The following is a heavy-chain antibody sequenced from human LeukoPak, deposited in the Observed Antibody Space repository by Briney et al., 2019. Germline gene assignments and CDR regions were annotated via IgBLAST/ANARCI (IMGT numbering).Heavy chain of an antibody. D-gene: IGHD3-3*01. Sequence: PSQTLSLTCTVSGGSISSGDYYWRWIRQPPGTGLERIGYIYYSGSTYYNPSLKRRVTISVDTSKNQFSLKLSSVTAADTAVYYCARGGTYYDFWSGTYYFDYWGQGTLVTVSS. CDR1: GGSISSGDYY. V-gene: IGHV4-30-4*08. CDR2: IYYSGST. J-gene: IGHJ4*02. CDR3: ARGGTYYDFWSGTYYFDY.